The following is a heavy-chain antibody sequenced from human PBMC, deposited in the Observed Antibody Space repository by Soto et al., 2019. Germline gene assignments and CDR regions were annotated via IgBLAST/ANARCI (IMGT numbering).Heavy chain of an antibody. D-gene: IGHD2-15*01. CDR1: GFRFSTYD. Sequence: PGGSLRLSCAASGFRFSTYDMDWLRQAPGKGPEWIAHISTTIFTIYYADSVKGRFTISRDNARNSLYLEMNSLRDEDTAVYYCARDRCYDGTCYSASDSWGQGTLVTVSS. CDR3: ARDRCYDGTCYSASDS. V-gene: IGHV3-48*02. J-gene: IGHJ5*01. CDR2: ISTTIFTI.